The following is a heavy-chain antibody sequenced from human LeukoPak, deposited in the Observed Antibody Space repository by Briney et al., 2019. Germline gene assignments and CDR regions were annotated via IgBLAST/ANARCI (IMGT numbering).Heavy chain of an antibody. CDR3: ARGLAPLIAARRVRWFDP. J-gene: IGHJ5*02. V-gene: IGHV4-34*01. CDR1: GGSFSGYY. CDR2: INHSGST. Sequence: KTSETLSLTCAVYGGSFSGYYWSWIRQPPGKGLEWIGEINHSGSTNYNPSLKSRVTISVDTSKNQFSLKLSSVTAADTAVYYCARGLAPLIAARRVRWFDPWGQGTLVTVSS. D-gene: IGHD6-6*01.